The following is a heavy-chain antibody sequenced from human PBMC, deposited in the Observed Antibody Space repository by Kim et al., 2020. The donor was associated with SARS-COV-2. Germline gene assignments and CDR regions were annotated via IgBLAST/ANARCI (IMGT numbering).Heavy chain of an antibody. CDR3: ARDSDIVVVVAAITAFDI. Sequence: ASVKVSCKASGYTFTSYAMNWVRQAPGQGLEWMGWINTNTGNPTYAQGFTGRFVFSLDTSVSTAYLQISSLKAEDTAVYYCARDSDIVVVVAAITAFDIWGQGTMVTVSS. CDR2: INTNTGNP. J-gene: IGHJ3*02. CDR1: GYTFTSYA. V-gene: IGHV7-4-1*02. D-gene: IGHD2-15*01.